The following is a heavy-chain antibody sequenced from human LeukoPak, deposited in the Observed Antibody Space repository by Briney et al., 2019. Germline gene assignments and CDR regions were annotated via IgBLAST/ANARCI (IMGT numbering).Heavy chain of an antibody. Sequence: PGGSLRLSCSASGFTFSTYAMHWVRQAPGKGMEYVSGISSNGGRTDYADSMKGRFTISRDNSKNTLYLQMSSLRAEDTAVYYCVKGISMIAKLPLDYWGQGTLVTVSS. V-gene: IGHV3-64D*09. D-gene: IGHD3-22*01. J-gene: IGHJ4*02. CDR3: VKGISMIAKLPLDY. CDR2: ISSNGGRT. CDR1: GFTFSTYA.